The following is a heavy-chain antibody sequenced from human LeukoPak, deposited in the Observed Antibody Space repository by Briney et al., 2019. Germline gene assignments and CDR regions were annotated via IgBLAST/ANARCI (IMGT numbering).Heavy chain of an antibody. CDR2: ISYDGSNK. J-gene: IGHJ3*02. Sequence: GRSLRLSCAVSGFTFSYYAMHWVRQAPGKGQEWLAVISYDGSNKYYTDSVKGRFTISRDNSKNTLYLQMNSLRTEDTAVYYCAKVFYDYVWGSSIAPDAFDTWGQGTMVTVSS. D-gene: IGHD3-16*01. V-gene: IGHV3-30*18. CDR3: AKVFYDYVWGSSIAPDAFDT. CDR1: GFTFSYYA.